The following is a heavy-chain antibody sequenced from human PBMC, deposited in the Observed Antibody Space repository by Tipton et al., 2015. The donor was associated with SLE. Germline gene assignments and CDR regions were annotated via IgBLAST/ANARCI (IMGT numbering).Heavy chain of an antibody. Sequence: TLSLTCAVSGYSITSGDDWGWIRQPPGKGLEWVGSLYHRGSTYYNPSLKSRVTLSTDTSKNEIYLKLTSVTATDTAVYFCARDPYDSTWRNGWFDPWGQGTLVTVSS. CDR2: LYHRGST. D-gene: IGHD6-13*01. J-gene: IGHJ5*02. CDR3: ARDPYDSTWRNGWFDP. CDR1: GYSITSGDD. V-gene: IGHV4-38-2*02.